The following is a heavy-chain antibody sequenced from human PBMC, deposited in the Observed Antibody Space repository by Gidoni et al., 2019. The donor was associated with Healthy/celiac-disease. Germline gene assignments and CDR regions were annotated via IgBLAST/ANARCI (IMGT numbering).Heavy chain of an antibody. V-gene: IGHV2-5*02. Sequence: QITLKESGPTLVKPTQTLTLTCTFSGFSLSTSGVGVGWIRQPPGKALEWLALIYWDDDKRYSPSLKSRLTITKDTSKNQVVLTMTNMDPVDTATYYCAHFGYYDILTGYYLDWNFDYWGQGTLVTVSS. CDR1: GFSLSTSGVG. D-gene: IGHD3-9*01. CDR3: AHFGYYDILTGYYLDWNFDY. CDR2: IYWDDDK. J-gene: IGHJ4*02.